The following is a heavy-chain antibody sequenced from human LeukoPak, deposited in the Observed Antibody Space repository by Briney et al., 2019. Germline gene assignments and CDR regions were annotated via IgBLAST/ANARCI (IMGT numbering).Heavy chain of an antibody. V-gene: IGHV1-18*01. Sequence: ASVKVSCKASGYTFTSYGISWVRQAPGQGLEWMGWISAYNGNTNYAQKLQGRVTMTTDTSTSTAYMELRSLRSADTAVYYCARKGGSGWYNNWFDPWGQGTLVTVSS. CDR3: ARKGGSGWYNNWFDP. D-gene: IGHD6-19*01. CDR1: GYTFTSYG. CDR2: ISAYNGNT. J-gene: IGHJ5*02.